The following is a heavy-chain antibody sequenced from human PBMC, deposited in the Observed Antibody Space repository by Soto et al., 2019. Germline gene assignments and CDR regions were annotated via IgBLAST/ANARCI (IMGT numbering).Heavy chain of an antibody. CDR3: ARDGYNMNDVDH. Sequence: PGGSLRLSCTASGFTAGDFWMNWVRQAPGKGLEWVALINNDGSEKYYLDSVKGRFTISRDNTKNSVYLQMSSLRVEDTALYYCARDGYNMNDVDHWGQGTLVTVSS. D-gene: IGHD1-20*01. CDR1: GFTAGDFW. CDR2: INNDGSEK. V-gene: IGHV3-7*01. J-gene: IGHJ5*02.